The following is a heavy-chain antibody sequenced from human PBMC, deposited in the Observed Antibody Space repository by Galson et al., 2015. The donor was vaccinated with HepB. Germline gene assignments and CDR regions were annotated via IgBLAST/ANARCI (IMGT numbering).Heavy chain of an antibody. D-gene: IGHD3-10*01. CDR2: MNPNSGNT. Sequence: SVKVSCKASGYTFTSYDINWVRQATGQGLEWMGWMNPNSGNTGYAQKFQGRVTMTRNTSISTAYMELSSLRSEDTAVYYCARGGYYYGSGTLPYYYGMDVWGQGTTVTVSS. CDR3: ARGGYYYGSGTLPYYYGMDV. CDR1: GYTFTSYD. V-gene: IGHV1-8*01. J-gene: IGHJ6*02.